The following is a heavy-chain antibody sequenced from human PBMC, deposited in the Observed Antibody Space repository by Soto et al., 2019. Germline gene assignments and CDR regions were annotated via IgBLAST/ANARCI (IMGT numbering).Heavy chain of an antibody. CDR1: GYTFTRYT. CDR2: INPDNGNT. D-gene: IGHD2-15*01. CDR3: ARGIARGQLDP. J-gene: IGHJ5*02. V-gene: IGHV1-3*01. Sequence: QVQLVQSGAEVKKPGASVKISCKASGYTFTRYTMNWVRQAPGQRREWMGWINPDNGNTKSSQKFQDRVIITRDTSASTAYMDLSSLRSEDTAVYYCARGIARGQLDPWGQGTLVTVTS.